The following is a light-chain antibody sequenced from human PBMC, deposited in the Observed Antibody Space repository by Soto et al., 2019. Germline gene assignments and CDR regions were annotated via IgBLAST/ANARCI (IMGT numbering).Light chain of an antibody. CDR1: QSVSSYY. CDR2: GAS. Sequence: DIVLTQSPGTLSLSPGERATLACRASQSVSSYYLAWYQQKPGQAPRLLIYGASSRATGVPDRFSGSGSGTDFTLTISRLEPEDFALYYCQQCGTSPWTFGQGTRLEIK. J-gene: IGKJ2*01. V-gene: IGKV3-20*01. CDR3: QQCGTSPWT.